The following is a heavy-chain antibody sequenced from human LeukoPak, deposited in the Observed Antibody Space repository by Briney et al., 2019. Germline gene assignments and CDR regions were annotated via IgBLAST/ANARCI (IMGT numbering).Heavy chain of an antibody. CDR1: GRSISSSRYY. CDR3: ARQAYSSSWYVVDGYYYMDV. D-gene: IGHD6-13*01. V-gene: IGHV4-39*01. CDR2: IYYSGST. Sequence: SETLSLTCTVSGRSISSSRYYWGWIRQPPGKGLEWIGSIYYSGSTYYNPSLKSRVTISVDTSKNQCSLKLSSVTAADTAVYYCARQAYSSSWYVVDGYYYMDVWGKGTTVTVSS. J-gene: IGHJ6*03.